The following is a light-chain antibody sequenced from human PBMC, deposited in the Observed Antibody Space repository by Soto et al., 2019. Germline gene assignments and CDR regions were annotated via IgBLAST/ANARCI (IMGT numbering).Light chain of an antibody. CDR2: GAS. CDR3: QQYGRT. V-gene: IGKV3-20*01. CDR1: QSVSSSY. Sequence: EIVLTQSPGTLSLSPGERATLSCRASQSVSSSYLARYQQKPGQAPRLLIYGASSRATGIPDRFSGSGSGTDFTLTISRLEPEDFAVYYCQQYGRTFGGGTKVEIK. J-gene: IGKJ4*01.